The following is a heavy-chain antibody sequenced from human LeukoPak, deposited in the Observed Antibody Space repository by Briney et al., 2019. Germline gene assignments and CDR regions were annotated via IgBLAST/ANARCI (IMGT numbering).Heavy chain of an antibody. Sequence: SETLSLTCAVYGGSFSGYYWSWIRQPPGKGLEWIGEINRSGSTNYNPSLKSRVTISVDTSKNQFSLKLSSVTAADTAVYYCARARVSVVVPAAIGLDYWGQGTLVTVSS. CDR3: ARARVSVVVPAAIGLDY. V-gene: IGHV4-34*01. J-gene: IGHJ4*02. CDR1: GGSFSGYY. D-gene: IGHD2-2*01. CDR2: INRSGST.